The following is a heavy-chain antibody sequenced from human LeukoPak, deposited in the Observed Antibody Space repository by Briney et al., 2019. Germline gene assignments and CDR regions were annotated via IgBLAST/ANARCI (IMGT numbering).Heavy chain of an antibody. V-gene: IGHV1-2*02. CDR3: ARDVLRVVDFDH. CDR1: GYTFTGYY. Sequence: ASVKVSCKASGYTFTGYYMHWLRQAPGQGLEWMGWINPNSGGTNYAQKFQGRVTMTRDTSISTAYMELSRLRSDDTAVYYCARDVLRVVDFDHWGQGNLVTVSS. J-gene: IGHJ4*02. CDR2: INPNSGGT. D-gene: IGHD2-15*01.